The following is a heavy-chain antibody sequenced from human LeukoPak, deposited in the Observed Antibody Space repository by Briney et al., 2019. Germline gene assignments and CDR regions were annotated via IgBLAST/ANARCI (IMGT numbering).Heavy chain of an antibody. Sequence: GGSLRLSCAASGFTFSDYYMSWIRQAPGKGLEWVSYISSSSSYTNYADSVKGRFTISRDNAKNSLHLQMNSLRAEDTAVYYCARSKAPSNYYYGMDVWGQGTTVTVSS. V-gene: IGHV3-11*06. CDR3: ARSKAPSNYYYGMDV. J-gene: IGHJ6*01. CDR2: ISSSSSYT. CDR1: GFTFSDYY.